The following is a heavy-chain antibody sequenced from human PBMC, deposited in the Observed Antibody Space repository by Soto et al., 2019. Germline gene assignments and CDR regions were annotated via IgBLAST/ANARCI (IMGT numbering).Heavy chain of an antibody. CDR2: MNPNSGNT. CDR1: GYTFTSYD. Sequence: ASVKVSFKASGYTFTSYDINWVRQATGQGLEWMGWMNPNSGNTGYAQKFQGRFTISRHNSKNTLYLLMNSLRAEDTAVYYCARDFRPPYGVRYFDYWGQGTLVTVSS. V-gene: IGHV1-8*01. CDR3: ARDFRPPYGVRYFDY. D-gene: IGHD4-17*01. J-gene: IGHJ4*02.